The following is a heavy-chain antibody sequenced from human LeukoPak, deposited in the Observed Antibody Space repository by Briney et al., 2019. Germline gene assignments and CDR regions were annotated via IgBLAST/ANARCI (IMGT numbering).Heavy chain of an antibody. CDR1: GFTFSNAW. CDR3: ARGRGKQPGDGMDV. D-gene: IGHD3-10*01. CDR2: INHSGST. Sequence: GSLRLSCAASGFTFSNAWMSWVRQAPGKGLEWIGEINHSGSTNYNPSLKSRVTISVDTSKNQFSLKLSSVTAADTAVYYCARGRGKQPGDGMDVWGQGTTVTVSS. J-gene: IGHJ6*02. V-gene: IGHV4-34*01.